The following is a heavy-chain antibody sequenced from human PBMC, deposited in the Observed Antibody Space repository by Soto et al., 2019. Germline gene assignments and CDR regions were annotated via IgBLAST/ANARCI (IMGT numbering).Heavy chain of an antibody. D-gene: IGHD4-17*01. CDR1: GGSLSSGSFS. Sequence: QLRLQESGSGLVKPSQTLSLTCTVSGGSLSSGSFSWGWIRQPPGKGLEWIGYINYSGNTYYNPSPRRRVTISREMSTNPFSLKLGPVTAADTAVYYCSRGGGSTDYVANYYFDYWGRGTLVTVSS. V-gene: IGHV4-30-2*01. CDR2: INYSGNT. J-gene: IGHJ4*02. CDR3: SRGGGSTDYVANYYFDY.